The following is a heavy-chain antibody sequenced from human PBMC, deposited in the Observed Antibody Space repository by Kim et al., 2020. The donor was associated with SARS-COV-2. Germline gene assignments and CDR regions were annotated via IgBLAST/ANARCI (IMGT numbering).Heavy chain of an antibody. Sequence: SETLSLTCTVSGGSISSGDFYWSWIRQSPRKGLEWIAYISYGGSGYYNPSFKSRASISMDPSKKRFSLSLTSVTAADTAIYYCARLEMMRTMWAFDYWG. CDR3: ARLEMMRTMWAFDY. CDR1: GGSISSGDFY. D-gene: IGHD1-1*01. V-gene: IGHV4-30-4*01. J-gene: IGHJ4*01. CDR2: ISYGGSG.